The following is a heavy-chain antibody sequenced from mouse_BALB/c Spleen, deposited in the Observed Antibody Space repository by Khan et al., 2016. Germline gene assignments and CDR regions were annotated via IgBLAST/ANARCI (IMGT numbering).Heavy chain of an antibody. J-gene: IGHJ4*01. D-gene: IGHD1-1*01. V-gene: IGHV1S137*01. Sequence: QVQLKQSGPELVRPGVSVKISCKGSGYTFTDYAMHWVKQSHAKSLEWIGVISTYSGNTNYNQKFKGKATMTVDKSSSTAYMELARLTSEDSAIYYWARSGYGSSSYAMDYWGQGTSVTVSS. CDR3: ARSGYGSSSYAMDY. CDR1: GYTFTDYA. CDR2: ISTYSGNT.